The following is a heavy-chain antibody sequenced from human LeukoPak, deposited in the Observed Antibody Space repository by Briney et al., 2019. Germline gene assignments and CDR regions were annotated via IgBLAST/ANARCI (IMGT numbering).Heavy chain of an antibody. V-gene: IGHV4-34*01. D-gene: IGHD2-15*01. CDR3: ARQVGSGGSCYAVY. Sequence: SETLSLTCAVYGGSFSGYYWSWIRQPPGKGLEWIGEINHSGSTNYNPSLKSRVTISVDTSKNQFSLKLSCVTAAETAVYYCARQVGSGGSCYAVYWGQGTLVTVSS. CDR2: INHSGST. CDR1: GGSFSGYY. J-gene: IGHJ4*02.